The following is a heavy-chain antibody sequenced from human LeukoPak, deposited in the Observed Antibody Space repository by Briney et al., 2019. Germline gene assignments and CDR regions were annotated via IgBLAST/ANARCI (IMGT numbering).Heavy chain of an antibody. CDR2: ISSSSSYI. D-gene: IGHD3-22*01. J-gene: IGHJ4*02. CDR3: ARTYFYYDSSGSISFFDY. V-gene: IGHV3-21*01. Sequence: GGSLRLSSAASGFTFSSYSMNWVRQAPGKGLEWVSSISSSSSYIYYADSVKGRFTISRDNAKNSLYLQMNSLRAEDTAVYYCARTYFYYDSSGSISFFDYWGQGTLVTVSS. CDR1: GFTFSSYS.